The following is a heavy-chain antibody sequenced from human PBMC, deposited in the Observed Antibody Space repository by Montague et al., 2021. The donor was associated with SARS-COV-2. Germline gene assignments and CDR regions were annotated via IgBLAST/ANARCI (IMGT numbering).Heavy chain of an antibody. CDR3: ARVKTGPYVPIDF. Sequence: SLSLSWAASGFTFTSYSMHWFRQAPGKGLEWLAIVSFNGAKQYYADSVNGRFTISRDNSKNTLFLQMNSLRAEDTAVYFCARVKTGPYVPIDFWGQGTLVTVSS. D-gene: IGHD1-1*01. CDR1: GFTFTSYS. J-gene: IGHJ4*02. CDR2: VSFNGAKQ. V-gene: IGHV3-30*04.